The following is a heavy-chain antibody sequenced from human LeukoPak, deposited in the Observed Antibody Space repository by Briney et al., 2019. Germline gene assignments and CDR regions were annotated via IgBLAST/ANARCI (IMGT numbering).Heavy chain of an antibody. CDR2: ISGGGSDT. V-gene: IGHV3-23*01. D-gene: IGHD3-9*01. CDR3: AKPDYNFNDPYYFDR. CDR1: GFTFSNYA. J-gene: IGHJ4*02. Sequence: GGSLRLSCTASGFTFSNYAMAWVRQTPRKGPEWVSTISGGGSDTDYAVFVKGRFTISRDNSKSTLYLQMNSLRVEDTAIYYCAKPDYNFNDPYYFDRWGQGTLVTVSS.